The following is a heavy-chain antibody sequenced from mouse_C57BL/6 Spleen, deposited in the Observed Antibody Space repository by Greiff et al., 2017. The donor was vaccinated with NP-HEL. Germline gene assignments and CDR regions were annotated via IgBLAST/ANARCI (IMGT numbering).Heavy chain of an antibody. J-gene: IGHJ1*03. Sequence: EVKVEESGGGLVKPGGSLKLSCAASGFTFSDYGMHWVRQAPEKGLEWVAYISSGSSTIYYADTVKGRFTISRDNAKNTLFLQMTSLRSEDTAMYYCARGGNDWYFDVWGTGTTVTVSS. CDR3: ARGGNDWYFDV. CDR2: ISSGSSTI. CDR1: GFTFSDYG. V-gene: IGHV5-17*01.